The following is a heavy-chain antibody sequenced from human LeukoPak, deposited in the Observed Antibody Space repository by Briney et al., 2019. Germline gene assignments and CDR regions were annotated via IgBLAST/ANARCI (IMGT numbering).Heavy chain of an antibody. CDR2: INPNSGGT. CDR3: ARMSGPDAGFDY. J-gene: IGHJ4*02. CDR1: GYTFTGYS. D-gene: IGHD1-14*01. V-gene: IGHV1-2*06. Sequence: ASVKVSCKASGYTFTGYSMHWVRQAPGQGLEWLGQINPNSGGTNYAQNFQGRVTMTRDTSVSTAYMELSRLRSDDTAVYYCARMSGPDAGFDYWGQGTLVPVSS.